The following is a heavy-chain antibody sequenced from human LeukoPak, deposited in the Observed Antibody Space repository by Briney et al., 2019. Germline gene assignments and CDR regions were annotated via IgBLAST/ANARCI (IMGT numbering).Heavy chain of an antibody. CDR3: ANPVSGSAFDDYVWGSYRDFDY. D-gene: IGHD3-16*02. CDR1: GGSFSGYY. CDR2: INHSGST. V-gene: IGHV4-34*01. J-gene: IGHJ4*02. Sequence: SETLSLTCAVYGGSFSGYYWSWIRQPPGKGLEWIGEINHSGSTNYNPSLKSRVTISVDTSKNQFSLKLSSVTAADTAVYYCANPVSGSAFDDYVWGSYRDFDYWGQGTLVTVSS.